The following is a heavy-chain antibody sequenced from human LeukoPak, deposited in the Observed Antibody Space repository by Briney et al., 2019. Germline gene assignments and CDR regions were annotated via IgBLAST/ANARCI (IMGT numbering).Heavy chain of an antibody. D-gene: IGHD6-13*01. CDR2: IYYSGST. CDR3: ARHSNQYSSTWYHWFDP. CDR1: GGSINSSSYS. V-gene: IGHV4-39*01. Sequence: KASETLSLTCTVSGGSINSSSYSWGWIRQPPGKGLEWIGSIYYSGSTYYNPSLKSRVTISVDTSKNQFSLKLSSVTAADTAVYYCARHSNQYSSTWYHWFDPWGQGTLVTVSS. J-gene: IGHJ5*02.